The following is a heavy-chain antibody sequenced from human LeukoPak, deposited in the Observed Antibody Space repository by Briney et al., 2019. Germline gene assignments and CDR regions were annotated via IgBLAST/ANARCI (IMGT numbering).Heavy chain of an antibody. CDR1: GFTFSSYA. J-gene: IGHJ6*02. CDR2: ISGSGGST. V-gene: IGHV3-23*01. Sequence: PGGSLRLSCAASGFTFSSYAMSWVRQAPGKGLEWVSAISGSGGSTYYADFVKGRFTISRDNSKNTLYLQMNSLRAEDTAVYYCAKAGGSYHYYYGMDVWGQGTTVTVSS. D-gene: IGHD1-26*01. CDR3: AKAGGSYHYYYGMDV.